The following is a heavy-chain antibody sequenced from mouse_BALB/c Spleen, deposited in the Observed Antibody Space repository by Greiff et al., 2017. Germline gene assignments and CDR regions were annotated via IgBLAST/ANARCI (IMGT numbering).Heavy chain of an antibody. CDR2: IWSGGST. J-gene: IGHJ3*01. V-gene: IGHV2-2*02. Sequence: VQLQQSGPGLVQPSQSLSITCTVSGFSLTSYGVHWVRQSPGKGLEWLGVIWSGGSTDYNAAFISRLSISKDNSKSQVFFKMNSLQANDTAIYYCATESRMITAGAWFAYWGQGTLVTVSA. D-gene: IGHD2-4*01. CDR1: GFSLTSYG. CDR3: ATESRMITAGAWFAY.